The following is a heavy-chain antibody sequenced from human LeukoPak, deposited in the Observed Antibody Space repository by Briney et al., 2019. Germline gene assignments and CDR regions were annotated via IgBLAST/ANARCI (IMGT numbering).Heavy chain of an antibody. CDR3: ARESSFGDYAF. CDR2: IYYSGST. V-gene: IGHV4-59*01. J-gene: IGHJ4*02. Sequence: SETLSLTCTVSGGSISSYYWSWIRQPPRQGLEWIGYIYYSGSTNYNPSLKSRVTISVDTSKNQFSLKLSSVTAADTAVYYCARESSFGDYAFWGQGILVTVSP. D-gene: IGHD3-10*01. CDR1: GGSISSYY.